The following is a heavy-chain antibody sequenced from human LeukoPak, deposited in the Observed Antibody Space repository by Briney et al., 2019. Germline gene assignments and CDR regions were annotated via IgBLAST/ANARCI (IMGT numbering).Heavy chain of an antibody. CDR2: ISGSGGST. V-gene: IGHV3-23*01. CDR1: GFTFSSYA. D-gene: IGHD6-6*01. CDR3: AKEGTARRGYGMDV. J-gene: IGHJ6*02. Sequence: AGGSLRLSCVASGFTFSSYAMSWVRQAPGKGLEWVSAISGSGGSTYYADSVKGRFTISRDNSKNTLYLQMNSLRAEDTAVYYCAKEGTARRGYGMDVWGQGTTVTVSS.